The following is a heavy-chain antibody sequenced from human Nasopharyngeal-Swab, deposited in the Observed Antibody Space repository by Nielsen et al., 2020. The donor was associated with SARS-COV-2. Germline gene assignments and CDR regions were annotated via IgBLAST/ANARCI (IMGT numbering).Heavy chain of an antibody. V-gene: IGHV3-30-3*01. CDR1: GFTFSSYA. CDR2: ISYDGSNK. CDR3: AGSYYGAYYYGMDV. J-gene: IGHJ6*02. D-gene: IGHD4-17*01. Sequence: GGSLRLSYAASGFTFSSYAMHWVRQAPGKGLEWVAVISYDGSNKYYADSVKSRFTISRDNSKNTLYLQMNSLRAEDTAVYYCAGSYYGAYYYGMDVWGQGTTVTVSS.